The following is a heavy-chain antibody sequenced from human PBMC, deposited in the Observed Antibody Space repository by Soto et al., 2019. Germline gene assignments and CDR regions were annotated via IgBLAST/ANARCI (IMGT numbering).Heavy chain of an antibody. J-gene: IGHJ6*02. CDR3: ARYTIGVGEQLDGIDV. V-gene: IGHV4-31*01. Sequence: QVQLQESGPGLVKPSQTLSLTCTVSGGSISSGGYYWSWIRQHPGKGLEWIGYIYYSGSSYYNPTLVSAVTKSVDTSKHEFSLKLSSETAADTAVYYCARYTIGVGEQLDGIDVWGQGTTVTVSS. CDR2: IYYSGSS. CDR1: GGSISSGGYY. D-gene: IGHD3-9*01.